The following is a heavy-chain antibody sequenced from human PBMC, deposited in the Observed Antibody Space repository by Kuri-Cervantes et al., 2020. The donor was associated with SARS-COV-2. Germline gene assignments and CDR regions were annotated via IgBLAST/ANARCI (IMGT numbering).Heavy chain of an antibody. CDR2: VIPIFGTA. CDR1: GYTFTGYY. J-gene: IGHJ4*02. Sequence: SVKVSCKASGYTFTGYYMHWVRQAPGQGLEWMGGVIPIFGTANYAQKFQGRVTITADESTSTAYMELSSLRSEDTAVYYCAREQQLGGHFDYWGQGTLVTVSS. CDR3: AREQQLGGHFDY. V-gene: IGHV1-69*13. D-gene: IGHD6-13*01.